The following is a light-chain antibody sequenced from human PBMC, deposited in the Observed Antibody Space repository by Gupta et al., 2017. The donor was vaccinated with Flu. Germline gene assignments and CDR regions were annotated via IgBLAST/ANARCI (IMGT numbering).Light chain of an antibody. CDR1: SRDIGGYNY. V-gene: IGLV2-14*01. CDR2: EVS. Sequence: QSALTQPASVSGSPGQSITISCTGTSRDIGGYNYVSWYQHHPGKAPKLMIYEVSNRPSGVSNRFSASKSGNTASLTISGLQAEDEADYYCSSYTSTSMIFGGGTTLTVL. CDR3: SSYTSTSMI. J-gene: IGLJ2*01.